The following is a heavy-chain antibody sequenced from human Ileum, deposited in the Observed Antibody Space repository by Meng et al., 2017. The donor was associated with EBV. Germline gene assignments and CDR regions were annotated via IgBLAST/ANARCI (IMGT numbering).Heavy chain of an antibody. J-gene: IGHJ4*02. CDR1: GFTVSSNY. D-gene: IGHD3-10*01. Sequence: QLGESGGCLIQPGGSLRLSCAASGFTVSSNYMSWVRQAPGKGLEWVSLIYGDDKTHYADSVKGRFTISRDTSKNTLYLQMNSLRVEDTAVYFCARDGELVTGKKLDDFWGQGTLVTVSS. CDR2: IYGDDKT. CDR3: ARDGELVTGKKLDDF. V-gene: IGHV3-53*01.